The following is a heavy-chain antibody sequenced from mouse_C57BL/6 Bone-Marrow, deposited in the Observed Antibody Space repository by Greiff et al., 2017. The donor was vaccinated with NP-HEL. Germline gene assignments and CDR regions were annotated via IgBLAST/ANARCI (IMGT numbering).Heavy chain of an antibody. CDR2: IDPETGGT. V-gene: IGHV1-15*01. CDR3: TRCDDYDVAWFAY. CDR1: GYTFTDYE. J-gene: IGHJ3*01. D-gene: IGHD2-4*01. Sequence: QVQLKQSGAELVRPGASVTLSCKASGYTFTDYEMHWVKQTPVHGLEWIGAIDPETGGTAYNQKFKGKAILAADKSSSTAYMELRSLTSEDSAVYYCTRCDDYDVAWFAYWGQGTLVTVSA.